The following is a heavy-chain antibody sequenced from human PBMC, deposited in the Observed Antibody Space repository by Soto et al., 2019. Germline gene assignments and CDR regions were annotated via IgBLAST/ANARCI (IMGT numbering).Heavy chain of an antibody. Sequence: SETLSLTCTVSGGSISSGGYYWSWIRQHPGKGLEWIGYIYYSGSTYYNPSLKSRVTISVDTSKNQFSLKLSSVTAADTAVYYCARWRPENYCSSTSCYRDPYYYYYMDVWGKGTTVTVSS. V-gene: IGHV4-31*03. J-gene: IGHJ6*03. CDR1: GGSISSGGYY. D-gene: IGHD2-2*01. CDR3: ARWRPENYCSSTSCYRDPYYYYYMDV. CDR2: IYYSGST.